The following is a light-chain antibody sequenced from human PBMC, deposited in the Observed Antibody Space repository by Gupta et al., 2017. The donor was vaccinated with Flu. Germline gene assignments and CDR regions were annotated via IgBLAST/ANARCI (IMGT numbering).Light chain of an antibody. CDR1: SSNIGNNY. CDR3: GTWDSMLSAAV. V-gene: IGLV1-51*01. CDR2: DNN. Sequence: QSVLTHPPSVSAAPGQKFTTSCSGSSSNIGNNYVSWYQQLPGTTPKLLIYDNNKRPSGIPDRFAGTKSGTSATLSITGLQAGEEADYYCGTWDSMLSAAVFGGGTQLTVL. J-gene: IGLJ7*01.